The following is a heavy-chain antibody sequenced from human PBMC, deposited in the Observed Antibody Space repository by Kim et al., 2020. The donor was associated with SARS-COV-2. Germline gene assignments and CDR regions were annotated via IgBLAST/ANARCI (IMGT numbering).Heavy chain of an antibody. CDR3: ARGGYGSGTYTPNYFDS. D-gene: IGHD3-10*01. J-gene: IGHJ4*02. CDR2: ISSSTSTI. CDR1: GFTFSGYS. Sequence: GGSLRLSCAASGFTFSGYSMNWVRQAPGKGLEWVSYISSSTSTIYYTDSVKGRFTISRDHAKNSLYLQMNSLRYEDTAVYFCARGGYGSGTYTPNYFDSWGQGTLVTVSS. V-gene: IGHV3-48*02.